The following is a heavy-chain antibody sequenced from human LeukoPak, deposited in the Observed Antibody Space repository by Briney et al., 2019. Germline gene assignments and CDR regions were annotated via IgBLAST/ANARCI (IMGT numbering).Heavy chain of an antibody. CDR1: GYTFTSYD. CDR2: MNPNSGNT. Sequence: ASVKVSCKASGYTFTSYDINWVRQTTGQGLEWMGWMNPNSGNTGYAQKFQGRVSMTRNTSTSTAYMELSSLRSEDTAVYYCARQISGYTTYYYYYGIDVWGQGTTVTVSS. V-gene: IGHV1-8*01. J-gene: IGHJ6*02. D-gene: IGHD3-22*01. CDR3: ARQISGYTTYYYYYGIDV.